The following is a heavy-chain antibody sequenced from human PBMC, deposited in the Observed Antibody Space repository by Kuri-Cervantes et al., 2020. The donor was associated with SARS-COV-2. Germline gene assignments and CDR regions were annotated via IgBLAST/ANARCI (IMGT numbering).Heavy chain of an antibody. Sequence: GSLRLSCAASGFTFSSYAMHWVRQAPGKGLEWVAVISYDGSNKYYADSVKGRFTISRDNSKNTLYLQMNSLRAEDTAVYYCAKGVISGSLDYWGQGTLVTVSS. CDR1: GFTFSSYA. CDR3: AKGVISGSLDY. CDR2: ISYDGSNK. D-gene: IGHD1-26*01. V-gene: IGHV3-30-3*01. J-gene: IGHJ4*02.